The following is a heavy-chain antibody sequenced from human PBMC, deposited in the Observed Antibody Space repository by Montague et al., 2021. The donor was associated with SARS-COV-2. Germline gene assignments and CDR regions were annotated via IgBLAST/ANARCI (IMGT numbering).Heavy chain of an antibody. D-gene: IGHD3-10*01. CDR2: VYQRGIT. Sequence: SETLSLTCAGYVGSFVGEYWSRTRQHPAKVLSWTGVVYQRGITNNNPSLKSRVIISVDTSKNQFSLKLSSVTAADTAVYYCARRGSSVWGVTVSAELDYWGKGSLVIVSS. J-gene: IGHJ4*02. CDR3: ARRGSSVWGVTVSAELDY. CDR1: VGSFVGEY. V-gene: IGHV4-34*01.